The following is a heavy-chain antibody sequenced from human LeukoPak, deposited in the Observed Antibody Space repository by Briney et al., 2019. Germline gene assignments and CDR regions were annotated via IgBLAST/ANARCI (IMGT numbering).Heavy chain of an antibody. D-gene: IGHD3/OR15-3a*01. CDR2: ISGSGGST. J-gene: IGHJ3*01. CDR1: GFTFSSYA. V-gene: IGHV3-23*01. Sequence: GGSLRLSCAASGFTFSSYAMSWVRQAPGKGLEWVSAISGSGGSTYYADSVMGRFTISRDNRKSTVSLQMNSLRAEDTAFYCVRDLDWGAFDVWGQGRMVTVSS. CDR3: RDLDWGAFDV.